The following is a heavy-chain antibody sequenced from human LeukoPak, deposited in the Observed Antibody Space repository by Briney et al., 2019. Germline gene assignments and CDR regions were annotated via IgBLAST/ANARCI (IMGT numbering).Heavy chain of an antibody. Sequence: GASVKVSCKASGYTFTSYGISWVRQAPGQGLEWMGWISAYNGNTNYAQKLQGGVTMTTDTSTSTAYMELRSLRSDDTAVYYCARDYDYVWGSYRYTHFDYWGQGTLVTVSS. CDR1: GYTFTSYG. CDR3: ARDYDYVWGSYRYTHFDY. CDR2: ISAYNGNT. V-gene: IGHV1-18*01. D-gene: IGHD3-16*02. J-gene: IGHJ4*02.